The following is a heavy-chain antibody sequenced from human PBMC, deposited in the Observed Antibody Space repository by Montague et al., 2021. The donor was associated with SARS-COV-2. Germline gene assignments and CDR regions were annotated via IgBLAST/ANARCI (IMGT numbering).Heavy chain of an antibody. CDR3: VRPLWFGDSDYYFDS. Sequence: SLRLSCATSGFPFRSYWMHWVRQVPGRGLVWVSRIKPDGTSTNYAASVQGRFTISRDNAKNTLSLQMNNLRAEDTAIYYCVRPLWFGDSDYYFDSWGQGTLVTVSS. J-gene: IGHJ4*02. CDR1: GFPFRSYW. D-gene: IGHD3-10*01. CDR2: IKPDGTST. V-gene: IGHV3-74*01.